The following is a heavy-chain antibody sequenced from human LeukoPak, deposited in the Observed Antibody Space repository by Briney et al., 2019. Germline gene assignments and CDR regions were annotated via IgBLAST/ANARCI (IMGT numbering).Heavy chain of an antibody. CDR2: INPNSGGT. Sequence: ASVKVSCKASGDTLTGYFLRCVPQAPGHGLEWLGWINPNSGGTHYAQKFQGRVTVTRDTSISTAYMELNSLRSEDTALYYCARPMTGTVLTYYYYGMDIWGQGTTVTVSS. J-gene: IGHJ6*02. D-gene: IGHD1-1*01. CDR3: ARPMTGTVLTYYYYGMDI. CDR1: GDTLTGYF. V-gene: IGHV1-2*02.